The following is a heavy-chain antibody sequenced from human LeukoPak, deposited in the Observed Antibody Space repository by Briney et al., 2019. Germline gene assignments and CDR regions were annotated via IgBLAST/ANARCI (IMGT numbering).Heavy chain of an antibody. Sequence: GGSLRLSCAASGFTFSSYSMNWVRQAPGKGLEWVSSISSSSSSYISYADSVKGRFTISRDNAKNSLYLQMNSLRAEDTAVYYCAREGSKQQMVGSRRLRYHYMDVWGKGTTVTVSS. D-gene: IGHD6-13*01. V-gene: IGHV3-21*01. CDR2: ISSSSSSYI. J-gene: IGHJ6*03. CDR1: GFTFSSYS. CDR3: AREGSKQQMVGSRRLRYHYMDV.